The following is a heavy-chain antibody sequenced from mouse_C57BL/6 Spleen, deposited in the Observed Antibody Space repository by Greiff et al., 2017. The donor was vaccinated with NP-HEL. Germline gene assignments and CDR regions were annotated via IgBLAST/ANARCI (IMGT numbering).Heavy chain of an antibody. CDR3: ASLYDGYYQGWFAY. Sequence: VQLQQPGAELVKPGASVKLSCKASGYTFTSYWMHWVKQRPGQGLEWIGMIHPNSGSTKYNEKFKSKATLTVDKSSSTAYMLLSSLTSEDSAVYYCASLYDGYYQGWFAYWGQGTLVTVSA. CDR1: GYTFTSYW. D-gene: IGHD2-3*01. CDR2: IHPNSGST. V-gene: IGHV1-64*01. J-gene: IGHJ3*01.